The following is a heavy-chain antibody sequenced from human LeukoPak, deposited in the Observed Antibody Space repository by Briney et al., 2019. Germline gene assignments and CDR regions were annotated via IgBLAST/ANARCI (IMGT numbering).Heavy chain of an antibody. CDR1: GGSISSGVYY. Sequence: PSQTLSLTCTVSGGSISSGVYYWSWIRQHPGKGLEWMGYIFYTGRVSYNPSLKSRITISVDSTRNHFSLEVSSVTAADTAVYYCARHVRYNWNYVPSFDYWGQGTLVTVSS. J-gene: IGHJ4*02. V-gene: IGHV4-31*03. CDR3: ARHVRYNWNYVPSFDY. CDR2: IFYTGRV. D-gene: IGHD1-7*01.